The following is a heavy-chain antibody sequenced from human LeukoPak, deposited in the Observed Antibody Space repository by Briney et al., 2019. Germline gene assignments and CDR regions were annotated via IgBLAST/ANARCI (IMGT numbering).Heavy chain of an antibody. CDR1: GFTFSSYA. V-gene: IGHV3-23*01. CDR3: AKDPSVPAAIQSPLFDY. J-gene: IGHJ4*02. CDR2: ISGSGGST. Sequence: PGGSLRLSCAASGFTFSSYAMSWVRQAPGKGLEWVSAISGSGGSTYYADSVKGRFTISRDNSKNTLYLQMNSLRAEDTAVYYCAKDPSVPAAIQSPLFDYWGQGTLVTVSS. D-gene: IGHD2-2*02.